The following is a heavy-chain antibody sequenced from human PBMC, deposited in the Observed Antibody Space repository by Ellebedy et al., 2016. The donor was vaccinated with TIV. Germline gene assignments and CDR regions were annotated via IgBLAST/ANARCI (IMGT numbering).Heavy chain of an antibody. CDR2: FDPEEGET. CDR3: ATSDTSKDLYAYYHAMDV. Sequence: AASVKVSCKASGYTFTSYGISWVRQAPGKGLEWMGGFDPEEGETLYAQKFQGRVNMSEDTSTDTAYMELSSLRSEDTAVYYCATSDTSKDLYAYYHAMDVWGQGTTVTVSS. J-gene: IGHJ6*02. D-gene: IGHD5-18*01. CDR1: GYTFTSYG. V-gene: IGHV1-24*01.